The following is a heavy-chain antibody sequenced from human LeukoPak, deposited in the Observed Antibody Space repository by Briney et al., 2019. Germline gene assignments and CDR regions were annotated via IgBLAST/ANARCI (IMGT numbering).Heavy chain of an antibody. D-gene: IGHD6-13*01. CDR2: ISAYNGNT. J-gene: IGHJ4*02. V-gene: IGHV1-18*01. CDR3: ARDVWQQLVQHIDY. Sequence: GASVKVSCKASGYTFTSYGISWVRQAPGQGLEWMGWISAYNGNTNYAQKLQGRVTMTTDTSTSTAYMELRSLRSDDTAVYYCARDVWQQLVQHIDYWGQGTLVTVSS. CDR1: GYTFTSYG.